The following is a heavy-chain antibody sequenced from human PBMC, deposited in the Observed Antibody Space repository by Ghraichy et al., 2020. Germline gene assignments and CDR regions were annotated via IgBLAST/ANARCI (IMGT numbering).Heavy chain of an antibody. V-gene: IGHV4-31*03. J-gene: IGHJ3*02. CDR2: IFYTGLT. CDR1: GDSINSGGHY. D-gene: IGHD2-2*01. Sequence: TLSLTCTVSGDSINSGGHYWSWLRQHPGKGLEWIGYIFYTGLTDYNPSLKSRTTISIDTSKNQFSLKLTSVTAADTAIYFCARDLYASSGVLFDIWGQGTRVTVSS. CDR3: ARDLYASSGVLFDI.